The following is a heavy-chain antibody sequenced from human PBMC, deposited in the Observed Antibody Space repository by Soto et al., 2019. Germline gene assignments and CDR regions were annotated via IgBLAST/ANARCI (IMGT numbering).Heavy chain of an antibody. J-gene: IGHJ6*02. D-gene: IGHD3-3*01. CDR2: IYPGDSNT. CDR1: GYSFTSYW. CDR3: ARHAYDFWSGHPNPRYYYGMDV. V-gene: IGHV5-51*01. Sequence: GESLKISCKGSGYSFTSYWIGWVRQMPGKGLEWMGIIYPGDSNTRYSPSLQGQVTISVDKSISTAYLQWSSLKATDTAMYYCARHAYDFWSGHPNPRYYYGMDVWGQGATVTVSS.